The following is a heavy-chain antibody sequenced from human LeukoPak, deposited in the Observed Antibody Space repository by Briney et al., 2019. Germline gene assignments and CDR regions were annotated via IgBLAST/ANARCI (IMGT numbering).Heavy chain of an antibody. Sequence: SVKVSFKASGGTFISYTISWVRQAPGQGLEWMGRIIPIRGIANYAQKFQGRVTITADKSTSTAYMELSSLRSEDTAVYYCAMRWLQLGRGTDVWGQGTTVTVSS. V-gene: IGHV1-69*02. D-gene: IGHD5-24*01. CDR2: IIPIRGIA. CDR3: AMRWLQLGRGTDV. J-gene: IGHJ6*02. CDR1: GGTFISYT.